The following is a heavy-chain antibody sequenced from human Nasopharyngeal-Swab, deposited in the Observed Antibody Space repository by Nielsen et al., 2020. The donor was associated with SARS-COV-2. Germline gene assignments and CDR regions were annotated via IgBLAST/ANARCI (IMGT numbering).Heavy chain of an antibody. CDR1: GGSISSYY. V-gene: IGHV4-59*08. J-gene: IGHJ3*02. CDR3: ARQYYYDSSGYDDAFDI. CDR2: IYYSGST. D-gene: IGHD3-22*01. Sequence: SETLSLTCTVSGGSISSYYWSWIRQPPGKGLEWIGYIYYSGSTNYNPSLKSRVTISVDTSKNQFSLKLSSVTAADTAVYYCARQYYYDSSGYDDAFDIWGQGTMVTVSS.